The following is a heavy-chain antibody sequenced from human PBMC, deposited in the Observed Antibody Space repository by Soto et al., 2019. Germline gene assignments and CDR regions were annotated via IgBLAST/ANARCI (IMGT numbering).Heavy chain of an antibody. CDR1: GGTFSSYA. Sequence: QVQLVQSGAEMKKPGSSVKVSCKASGGTFSSYAISWVRQAPGQGLEWMGGVIPIFGTAKSAKKFQGRVTMTADKSTSTVYMEMSSLRSDDTAVYYCASPSRYYDFWSGYPLDYWGQGALVTVSS. D-gene: IGHD3-3*01. CDR3: ASPSRYYDFWSGYPLDY. J-gene: IGHJ4*02. CDR2: VIPIFGTA. V-gene: IGHV1-69*06.